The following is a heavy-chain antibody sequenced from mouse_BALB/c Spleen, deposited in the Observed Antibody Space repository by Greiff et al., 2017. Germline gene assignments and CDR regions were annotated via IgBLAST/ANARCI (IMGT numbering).Heavy chain of an antibody. J-gene: IGHJ4*01. CDR2: IRLKSNNYAT. CDR3: TRDGYVYYAMDY. CDR1: GFTFSNYW. Sequence: EVKLEESGGGLVQPGGSMKLSCVASGFTFSNYWMNWVRQSPEKGLEWVAEIRLKSNNYATHYAESVKGRFTISRDDSKSSVYLQMNNLRAEDTGIYYCTRDGYVYYAMDYWGQGTSVTVSS. V-gene: IGHV6-6*02. D-gene: IGHD1-2*01.